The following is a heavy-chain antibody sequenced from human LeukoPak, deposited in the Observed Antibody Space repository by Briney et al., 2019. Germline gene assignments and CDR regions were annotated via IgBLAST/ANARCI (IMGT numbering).Heavy chain of an antibody. CDR3: AKDPSYGYSWWFDY. J-gene: IGHJ4*02. CDR1: GFTFSSYS. Sequence: PGGSLRLSCAASGFTFSSYSMNWVRQAPGKGLEWVSSICSTSRCIFYADSVKGRFTISRDNSKNTLYLQMNSLRAEDTAVYYCAKDPSYGYSWWFDYWGQGTLVTVSS. V-gene: IGHV3-21*04. CDR2: ICSTSRCI. D-gene: IGHD5-18*01.